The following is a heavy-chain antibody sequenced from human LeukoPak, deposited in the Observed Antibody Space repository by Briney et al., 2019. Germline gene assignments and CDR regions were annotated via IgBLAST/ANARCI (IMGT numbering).Heavy chain of an antibody. V-gene: IGHV3-23*01. CDR2: ISGSGGST. J-gene: IGHJ4*02. CDR1: GFTFSSYA. CDR3: AKDRSGSYSPYYFDY. Sequence: PGGSLRLSCAASGFTFSSYAMSWVRQAPGKGLEWVSAISGSGGSTYYADSVKGRFTISRDNSKNTLYLQMNSLRAEDTAVYYCAKDRSGSYSPYYFDYWGQGTLVTVSS. D-gene: IGHD1-26*01.